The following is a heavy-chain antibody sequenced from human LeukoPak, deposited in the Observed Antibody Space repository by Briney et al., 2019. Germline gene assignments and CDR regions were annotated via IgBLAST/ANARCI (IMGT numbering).Heavy chain of an antibody. CDR3: ASITVIVGRWRAFDI. V-gene: IGHV4-39*07. Sequence: SETLSLTCTVSGGSIRSSSYYWGWIRHPPGKGLEWIGEINHSGSTNYNPSLKSRVTISVDTSKNQFSLKLSSVTAADTAVYYCASITVIVGRWRAFDIWGQGTMVTVSS. D-gene: IGHD3-22*01. CDR2: INHSGST. CDR1: GGSIRSSSYY. J-gene: IGHJ3*02.